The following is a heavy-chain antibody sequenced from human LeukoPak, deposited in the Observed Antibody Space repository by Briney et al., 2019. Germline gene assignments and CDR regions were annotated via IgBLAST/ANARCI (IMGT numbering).Heavy chain of an antibody. Sequence: GGSLRLSCVASGFTFNTYAMHWVRQAPGKGLEWVAVISYDGSNKFYADSVKGRFTISRDNSKNTLYLQMNSLRAEDTAVYYCARDSAWGRPDYWGQGALVTVSS. D-gene: IGHD7-27*01. CDR2: ISYDGSNK. CDR3: ARDSAWGRPDY. J-gene: IGHJ4*02. V-gene: IGHV3-30-3*01. CDR1: GFTFNTYA.